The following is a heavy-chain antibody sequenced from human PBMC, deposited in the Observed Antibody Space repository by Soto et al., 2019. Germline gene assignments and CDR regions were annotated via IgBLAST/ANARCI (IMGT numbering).Heavy chain of an antibody. J-gene: IGHJ2*01. D-gene: IGHD3-10*01. CDR2: ISGGGDAT. V-gene: IGHV3-23*01. CDR3: ARKVSGSTGRPDLWYFDL. CDR1: GFTLSGDA. Sequence: EVQLLDSGGGFVQPGGSLRLSCAASGFTLSGDALTWVRQAPGKGLEWVSAISGGGDATFYAASVKGRFTISRANSKNTLYIQMNTLRAEDTAVYYCARKVSGSTGRPDLWYFDLWGRGTRVTVSS.